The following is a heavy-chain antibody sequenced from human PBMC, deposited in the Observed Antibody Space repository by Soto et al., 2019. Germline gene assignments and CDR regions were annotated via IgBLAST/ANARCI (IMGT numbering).Heavy chain of an antibody. V-gene: IGHV1-69*01. CDR1: GGTFSSYA. CDR2: IIPIFGTA. D-gene: IGHD1-1*01. CDR3: ASRLGPNWNDVGY. J-gene: IGHJ4*02. Sequence: QVQLVQSGAEVKKPGSSVKVSCKASGGTFSSYAISWVRQAPGQGLEWMGGIIPIFGTANYAQKFQGRVTVTADESTSTAYVGLSSLRSEDTAVYYCASRLGPNWNDVGYWGQGTLVTVSS.